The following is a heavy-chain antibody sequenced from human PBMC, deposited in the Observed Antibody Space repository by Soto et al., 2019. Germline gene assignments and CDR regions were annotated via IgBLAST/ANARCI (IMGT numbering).Heavy chain of an antibody. Sequence: XETLSLTCAVSGDSISTSNWWNWVRQPPGKGLDWIGEISHSGGTNYNPSLKSRVTISLDKSKNEFSLMLASVTAADTAVYYCARRIVGASRHFDSWGQGTLVTVSS. CDR2: ISHSGGT. D-gene: IGHD1-26*01. CDR3: ARRIVGASRHFDS. V-gene: IGHV4-4*02. J-gene: IGHJ4*02. CDR1: GDSISTSNW.